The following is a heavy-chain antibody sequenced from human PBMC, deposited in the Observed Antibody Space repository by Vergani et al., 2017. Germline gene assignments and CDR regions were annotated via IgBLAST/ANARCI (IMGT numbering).Heavy chain of an antibody. D-gene: IGHD1-26*01. J-gene: IGHJ5*02. CDR3: ARVGVGAIRMGVHWFDP. Sequence: QVQLVESGGGLVKPGGSLRLSCAASGFTFSDYYMSWIRQAPGKGLEWVSYISSSSSYTNYADSVKGRFTISRDNAKTSLYLQMNSLRAEDTAVYYCARVGVGAIRMGVHWFDPWGQGTLVTVSS. CDR1: GFTFSDYY. V-gene: IGHV3-11*05. CDR2: ISSSSSYT.